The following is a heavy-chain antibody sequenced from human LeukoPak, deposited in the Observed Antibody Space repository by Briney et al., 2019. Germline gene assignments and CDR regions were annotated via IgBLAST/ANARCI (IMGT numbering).Heavy chain of an antibody. CDR3: ARGRDCSSTSCYLVDY. V-gene: IGHV3-21*01. CDR1: GFTSGSYS. Sequence: GGSLRLSCAASGFTSGSYSMNWVRQAPGKGLEWVSSISSSSSYIYYADSVKGRFTISRDNAKNSLYLQMNSLRAEDTAVYYCARGRDCSSTSCYLVDYWGQGTLVTVSS. J-gene: IGHJ4*02. CDR2: ISSSSSYI. D-gene: IGHD2-2*01.